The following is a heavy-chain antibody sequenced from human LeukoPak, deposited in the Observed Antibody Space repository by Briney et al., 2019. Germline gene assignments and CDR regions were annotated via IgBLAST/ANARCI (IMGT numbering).Heavy chain of an antibody. Sequence: ASVKVSCKASGYTFTSYYMHWVRQAPGQGLEWMGIINPSGGSTSYAPNFQGRVTMTRDTSTSTVYMELSSLRSEDTAVYYCARAPLGSGWDYWGQGTLVTVSS. V-gene: IGHV1-46*01. D-gene: IGHD6-19*01. CDR3: ARAPLGSGWDY. CDR1: GYTFTSYY. CDR2: INPSGGST. J-gene: IGHJ4*02.